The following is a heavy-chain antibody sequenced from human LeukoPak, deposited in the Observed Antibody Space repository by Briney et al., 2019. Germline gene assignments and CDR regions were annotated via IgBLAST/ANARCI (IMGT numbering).Heavy chain of an antibody. J-gene: IGHJ2*01. CDR1: GYTFTSYD. D-gene: IGHD2-15*01. CDR3: ARISTYSRYFDL. CDR2: MNPNSGNT. V-gene: IGHV1-8*01. Sequence: ASVKVSCKASGYTFTSYDINWVRQATGQGLEWMGWMNPNSGNTGYAQKFQGRVTMTRNTSISTAYIELSSLRSEDTAVYYCARISTYSRYFDLWGRGTLVTVSS.